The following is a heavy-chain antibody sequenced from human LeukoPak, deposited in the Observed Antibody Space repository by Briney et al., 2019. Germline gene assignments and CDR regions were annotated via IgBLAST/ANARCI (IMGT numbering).Heavy chain of an antibody. CDR1: GFTFKNAW. Sequence: GGSLRLSCAASGFTFKNAWMSWVRQAPGKGLEWVGRIKSKAHGGTTDYAAPMKDRFTISRDDSKNTLYLQMNSLKAEDTAVYYCTTIQFDYGDYFDYWGQGTLVTVSS. D-gene: IGHD4-17*01. V-gene: IGHV3-15*01. J-gene: IGHJ4*02. CDR2: IKSKAHGGTT. CDR3: TTIQFDYGDYFDY.